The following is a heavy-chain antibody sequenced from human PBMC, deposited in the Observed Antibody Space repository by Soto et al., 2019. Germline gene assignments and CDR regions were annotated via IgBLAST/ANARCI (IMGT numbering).Heavy chain of an antibody. D-gene: IGHD1-1*01. J-gene: IGHJ3*02. CDR3: AKDLSELNAFDI. CDR1: GFTFDDYA. CDR2: ISWNSGSI. Sequence: GGSLRLSCAASGFTFDDYAMHWVRQAPGKGLEWVSGISWNSGSIGYADPVKGRFTISRDNAKNSLYLQMNSLRAEDTALYYCAKDLSELNAFDIWGQGTMVTVSS. V-gene: IGHV3-9*01.